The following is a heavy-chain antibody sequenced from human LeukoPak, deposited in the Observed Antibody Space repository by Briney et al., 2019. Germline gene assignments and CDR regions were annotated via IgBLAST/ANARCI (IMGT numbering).Heavy chain of an antibody. CDR3: ARGRNLTSSSWYVNY. CDR2: INHSGST. D-gene: IGHD6-13*01. V-gene: IGHV4-34*01. J-gene: IGHJ4*02. CDR1: GGSFSGYY. Sequence: SETLSLTCAVYGGSFSGYYWSWIRQPPGKGLEWIGEINHSGSTNYNPSLKSRVTISVDTSKNQFYLKLSSVTAADTAVYYCARGRNLTSSSWYVNYWGQGTLVTVSS.